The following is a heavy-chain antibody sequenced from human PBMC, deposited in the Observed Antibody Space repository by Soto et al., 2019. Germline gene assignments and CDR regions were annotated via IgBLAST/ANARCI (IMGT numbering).Heavy chain of an antibody. J-gene: IGHJ4*02. V-gene: IGHV1-46*01. CDR2: ISPSDGST. CDR3: ARDRRDGYNTFDY. CDR1: GYTFTSYE. D-gene: IGHD5-12*01. Sequence: ASVKVCCKASGYTFTSYEMYWVRQAPGQGLEWMGIISPSDGSTTYAQKFQGRVTMTRDTSTSTVYMELSSLRSEDTAVYYCARDRRDGYNTFDYWGQGTLVTVSS.